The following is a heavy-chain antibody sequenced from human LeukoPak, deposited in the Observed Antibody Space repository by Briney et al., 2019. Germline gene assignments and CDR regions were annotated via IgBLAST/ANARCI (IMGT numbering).Heavy chain of an antibody. V-gene: IGHV1-18*01. CDR3: ARDSRGDYYYGMDV. CDR1: GYTFTSYG. CDR2: ISAYNGNT. Sequence: GASVKVSCTASGYTFTSYGISWVRQAPGQGLEWMGWISAYNGNTNYAQKLQGRVTMTTDTSTSTAYMELRSLRSDDTAVYYCARDSRGDYYYGMDVWGQGTTVTVSS. D-gene: IGHD3-10*01. J-gene: IGHJ6*02.